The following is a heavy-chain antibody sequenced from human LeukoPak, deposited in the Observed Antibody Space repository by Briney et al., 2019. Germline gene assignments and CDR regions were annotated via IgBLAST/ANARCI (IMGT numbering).Heavy chain of an antibody. CDR1: GGSIRSYY. J-gene: IGHJ3*02. Sequence: SETLSLTCTVSGGSIRSYYWSWIRQPPGKGLEWIGYAYYSGSTNYNPSLKSRVTMSVDTSKSQFSLKLGSVTAADTAMYYCARHSSSWSDVFDIWGQGTMVTVSS. D-gene: IGHD6-13*01. CDR2: AYYSGST. V-gene: IGHV4-59*08. CDR3: ARHSSSWSDVFDI.